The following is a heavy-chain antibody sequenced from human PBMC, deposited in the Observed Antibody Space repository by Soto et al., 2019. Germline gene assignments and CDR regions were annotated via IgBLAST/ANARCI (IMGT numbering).Heavy chain of an antibody. V-gene: IGHV3-23*01. Sequence: HPGGSLRLSCAASGFTFSSYAMSWVRQAPGKGLEWVSSISGSGGSTYYADSVKGRFTISRDNSKNTLYLQMNSLRAEDTAVYYCAKLQGFSGGTFDYWGQGTLVTVSS. CDR1: GFTFSSYA. CDR2: ISGSGGST. J-gene: IGHJ4*02. D-gene: IGHD3-16*01. CDR3: AKLQGFSGGTFDY.